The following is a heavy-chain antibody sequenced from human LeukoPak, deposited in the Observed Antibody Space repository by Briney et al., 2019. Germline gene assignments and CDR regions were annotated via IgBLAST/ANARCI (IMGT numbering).Heavy chain of an antibody. CDR3: ASIFLNYPC. CDR1: GYTFTSYG. CDR2: ISAYNGNT. J-gene: IGHJ4*02. Sequence: ASVKVSCKASGYTFTSYGISWVRQAPGQGLEWMGWISAYNGNTNYAQKFQGRVTITADESTSTAYMELSSLRSEDTAVYYCASIFLNYPCWGQGTLVTVSS. D-gene: IGHD2-21*01. V-gene: IGHV1-18*01.